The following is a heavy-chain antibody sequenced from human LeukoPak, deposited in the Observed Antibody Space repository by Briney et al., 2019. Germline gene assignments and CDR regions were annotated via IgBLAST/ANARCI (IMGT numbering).Heavy chain of an antibody. CDR3: ARFKRSSGWYRGYMDV. J-gene: IGHJ6*03. CDR1: GYTFTSYG. Sequence: ASVKVSCKASGYTFTSYGISWVRQAPGQGLEWMGWISAYNGNTNYAQKLQGRVTMTTDTSTSTAYMELRSLRSDDTAAYYCARFKRSSGWYRGYMDVWGKGTTVTISS. D-gene: IGHD6-19*01. CDR2: ISAYNGNT. V-gene: IGHV1-18*01.